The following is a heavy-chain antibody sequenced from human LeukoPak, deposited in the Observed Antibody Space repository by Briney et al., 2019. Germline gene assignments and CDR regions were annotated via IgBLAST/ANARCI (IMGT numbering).Heavy chain of an antibody. CDR3: AKGPPDSSSWYKRTEG. D-gene: IGHD6-13*01. V-gene: IGHV3-53*01. CDR2: IYSGGST. CDR1: GFTVSSNY. Sequence: GGSLRLSCAASGFTVSSNYMSWVRQAPGKGLEWVSVIYSGGSTYYADSVKGRFTISRDNSKNTLYLQMNSLRAEDTAVYYCAKGPPDSSSWYKRTEGWGQGTLVTVSS. J-gene: IGHJ4*02.